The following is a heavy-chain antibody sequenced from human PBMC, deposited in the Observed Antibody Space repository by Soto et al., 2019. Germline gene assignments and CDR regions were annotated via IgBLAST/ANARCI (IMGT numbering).Heavy chain of an antibody. CDR1: GGSIRSYY. CDR3: ARHIGNYGDWAFEF. Sequence: PSVTLSVTCTVAGGSIRSYYWSWIRKPPGKGLEWIGYIYYSRSTNYNPSLRSRVTISVDTSKKHFSLILSSVTAADTVVYYCARHIGNYGDWAFEFWGPGNLVTVSS. D-gene: IGHD2-21*01. CDR2: IYYSRST. J-gene: IGHJ4*02. V-gene: IGHV4-59*08.